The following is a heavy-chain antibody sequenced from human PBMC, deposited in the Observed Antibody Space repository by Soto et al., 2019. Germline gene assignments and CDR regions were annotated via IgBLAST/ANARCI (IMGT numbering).Heavy chain of an antibody. D-gene: IGHD6-6*01. CDR3: AKGEAARPNWYFDL. V-gene: IGHV3-23*01. CDR2: ISGSGGST. J-gene: IGHJ2*01. Sequence: SGGSLRLSCAASGFTFSSYAMSWVRQAPGKGLEWVSAISGSGGSTYYADSVKGRFTISRDNSKNTLYLQMNSLRAEDTAVYYCAKGEAARPNWYFDLWGRGTLVTVS. CDR1: GFTFSSYA.